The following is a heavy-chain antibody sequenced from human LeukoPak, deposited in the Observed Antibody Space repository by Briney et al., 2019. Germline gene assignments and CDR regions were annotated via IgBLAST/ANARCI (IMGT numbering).Heavy chain of an antibody. Sequence: GGSLRLSCAASGFTFSDYYMSWIRQAPGKGLEWVSYISSSGSTIYYAESVKGRFTISRDNAKNSLYLQMNSLRAEDTAVYYCARGGDIMADYYYYMDVWGKGTTVTVSS. D-gene: IGHD3-16*01. CDR1: GFTFSDYY. CDR3: ARGGDIMADYYYYMDV. CDR2: ISSSGSTI. V-gene: IGHV3-11*04. J-gene: IGHJ6*03.